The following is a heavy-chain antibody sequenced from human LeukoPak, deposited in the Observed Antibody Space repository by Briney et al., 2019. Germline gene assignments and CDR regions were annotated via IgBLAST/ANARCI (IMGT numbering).Heavy chain of an antibody. CDR3: ARGPFMTTVTTGREDY. D-gene: IGHD4-4*01. V-gene: IGHV4-34*01. CDR1: GGSFSGYY. J-gene: IGHJ4*02. Sequence: SETLSLTYAVYGGSFSGYYWSWIRQPPGKGLEWIGEINHSGSTNYNPSLKSRVTISVDTSKNQFSLKLSSVTAADTAVYYCARGPFMTTVTTGREDYWGQGTLVTVSS. CDR2: INHSGST.